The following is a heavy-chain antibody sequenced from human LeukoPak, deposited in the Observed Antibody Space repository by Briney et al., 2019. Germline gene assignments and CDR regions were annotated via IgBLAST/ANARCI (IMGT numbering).Heavy chain of an antibody. CDR2: INHSGST. J-gene: IGHJ5*02. CDR3: ARGVVLRYFDWLKRSNWFDP. CDR1: GGSFSGYY. Sequence: PSETLSLTCAVYGGSFSGYYWSWIRQPPGKGLEWIGEINHSGSTNYNPSLKSRVTISVDTSKNQFSLKLSSVTAADTAVCYCARGVVLRYFDWLKRSNWFDPWGQGTLVTVSS. V-gene: IGHV4-34*01. D-gene: IGHD3-9*01.